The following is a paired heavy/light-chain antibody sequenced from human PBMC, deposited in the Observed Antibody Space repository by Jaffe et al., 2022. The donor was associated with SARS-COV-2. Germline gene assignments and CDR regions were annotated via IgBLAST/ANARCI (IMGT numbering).Light chain of an antibody. CDR3: QQYYDTPWT. J-gene: IGKJ1*01. V-gene: IGKV4-1*01. CDR2: WAS. CDR1: QNLLFNSNNKNY. Sequence: DIVMTQSPDSLAVSLGERATINCKSSQNLLFNSNNKNYLTWYQQKPGQPPKLLIYWASTRESGVPDRFSGSGSGTDFTLTISSLQAEDVAVYYCQQYYDTPWTFGQGTKVEIK.
Heavy chain of an antibody. V-gene: IGHV3-49*03. D-gene: IGHD6-19*01. Sequence: EVQLVESGGGLVQPGRSLRLSCTVSGYNSDDYALTWFRQAPGRGLEWVGLISTKTYRESTVYAASVRGRFTISRDDSKSIGYLQMNSLKTEDTALYYCSRTQGSGWYVDYWGPGTLVTVSS. J-gene: IGHJ4*02. CDR1: GYNSDDYA. CDR3: SRTQGSGWYVDY. CDR2: ISTKTYREST.